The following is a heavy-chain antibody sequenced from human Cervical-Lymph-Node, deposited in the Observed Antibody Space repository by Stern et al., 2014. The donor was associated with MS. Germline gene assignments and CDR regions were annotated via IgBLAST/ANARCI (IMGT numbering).Heavy chain of an antibody. CDR3: TTDPGLVGAKITVGY. V-gene: IGHV3-15*01. CDR1: GFTFSKAW. J-gene: IGHJ4*02. CDR2: IKSKTDGGTT. Sequence: EVQLVESGGGLVKPGGSLRLSCAASGFTFSKAWMSWARQAPGKGLEWVGRIKSKTDGGTTDYAAPVKGRFTISRDDSKNTLYLQMKSLKTEDTAVYYCTTDPGLVGAKITVGYWGQGTLVTVSS. D-gene: IGHD1-26*01.